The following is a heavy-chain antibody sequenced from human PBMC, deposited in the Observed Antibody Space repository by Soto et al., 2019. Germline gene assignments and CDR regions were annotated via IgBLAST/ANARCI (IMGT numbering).Heavy chain of an antibody. CDR2: IIPTFSIS. V-gene: IGHV1-69*01. CDR1: GGTFDMYA. J-gene: IGHJ4*02. D-gene: IGHD3-22*01. Sequence: QVQVVQSGAEVKKPGSSVKVSCKISGGTFDMYALNWVRQAPGQGLEWMGGIIPTFSISKYARKFQGRVTITADGSTSTTYLELSSLRSDDTALYYCANGTFTMTGSYFAYWGQGTQVTVSS. CDR3: ANGTFTMTGSYFAY.